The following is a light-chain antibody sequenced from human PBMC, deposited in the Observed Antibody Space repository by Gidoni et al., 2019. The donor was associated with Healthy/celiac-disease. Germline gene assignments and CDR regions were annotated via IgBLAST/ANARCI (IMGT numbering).Light chain of an antibody. Sequence: VLRKDPSPSLLSASTGDRVTITCRMSQSISSYLDWYQQKPGKAPELLIYAASTLQSGVPSRFSGSGSGTDFTLTISCLQSEDFATYYCQQCYSFPFTFGPGTKVDIK. CDR2: AAS. CDR1: QSISSY. J-gene: IGKJ3*01. V-gene: IGKV1D-8*01. CDR3: QQCYSFPFT.